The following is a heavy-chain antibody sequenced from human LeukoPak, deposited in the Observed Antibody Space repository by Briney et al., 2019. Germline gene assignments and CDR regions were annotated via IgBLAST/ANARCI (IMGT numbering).Heavy chain of an antibody. D-gene: IGHD3-22*01. CDR3: ARDDSSGYYYVDY. V-gene: IGHV3-33*01. CDR1: GFTFSSYG. CDR2: IWYDGSNK. J-gene: IGHJ4*02. Sequence: PGGSLRLSCAASGFTFSSYGMHWVRQAPGKGLEWVAVIWYDGSNKYYADSVKGRFTISRDNSKNTPYLQMNSLRAEDTAVYYCARDDSSGYYYVDYWGQGTLVTVSS.